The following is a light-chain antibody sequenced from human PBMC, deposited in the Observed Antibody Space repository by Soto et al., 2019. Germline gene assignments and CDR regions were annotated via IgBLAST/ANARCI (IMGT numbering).Light chain of an antibody. CDR1: SSNIGSGT. J-gene: IGLJ1*01. CDR2: NNN. CDR3: AAWDDSLNGLYV. V-gene: IGLV1-44*01. Sequence: QSVLTQPPSASGAPGQRVTISCSGSSSNIGSGTVNWYQQLPGTAPKLLIYNNNQWASGVPDRFSGAKSGTSASLAISGLQSVDEGDYYCAAWDDSLNGLYVFGTGTKVTVL.